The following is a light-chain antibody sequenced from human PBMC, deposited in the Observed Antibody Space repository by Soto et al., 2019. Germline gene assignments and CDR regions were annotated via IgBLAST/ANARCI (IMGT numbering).Light chain of an antibody. CDR2: KGT. CDR3: CSSAPESTYV. V-gene: IGLV2-23*01. J-gene: IGLJ1*01. Sequence: QSALAQPASVSGSPGQSITISCTGTSDDVGAYNSVSWYQQLPHKAPQVILYKGTQRPSGVSSRFSGSTSGNAASLTISGLQADDEADYFCCSSAPESTYVFGTGTQLPVL. CDR1: SDDVGAYNS.